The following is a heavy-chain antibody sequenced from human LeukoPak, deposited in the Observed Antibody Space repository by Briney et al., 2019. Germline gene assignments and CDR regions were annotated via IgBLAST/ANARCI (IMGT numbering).Heavy chain of an antibody. V-gene: IGHV3-23*01. Sequence: GGSLRLSCAASGFTFSGYAMSWVRQAPGKGLEWVSGISDSGGSTNYADSVKGRFTISRDNSKNTLFLQMNSLRAEDTAVYYCAKTRNPGSYYGKLDYWGQGTLVTVSS. CDR3: AKTRNPGSYYGKLDY. CDR2: ISDSGGST. J-gene: IGHJ4*02. CDR1: GFTFSGYA. D-gene: IGHD1-26*01.